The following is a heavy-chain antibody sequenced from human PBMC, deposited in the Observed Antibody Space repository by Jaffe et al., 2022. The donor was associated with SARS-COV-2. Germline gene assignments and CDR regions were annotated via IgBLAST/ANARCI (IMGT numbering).Heavy chain of an antibody. CDR1: GFTFSNAW. V-gene: IGHV3-15*04. D-gene: IGHD1-26*01. Sequence: EVQLVESGGGLVKPGGSLRLSCAASGFTFSNAWMNWVRQAPGKGLEWVGHIESRTDGGTTDYAAPVKGRFTISRDDSENTLYLQMNSLKTEDTAMYYCTLANQWAPFDYWGQGTLVTVSS. CDR3: TLANQWAPFDY. CDR2: IESRTDGGTT. J-gene: IGHJ4*02.